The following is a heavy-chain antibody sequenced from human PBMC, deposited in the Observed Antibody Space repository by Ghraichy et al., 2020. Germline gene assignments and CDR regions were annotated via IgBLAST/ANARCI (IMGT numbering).Heavy chain of an antibody. D-gene: IGHD3-10*01. CDR1: GYTFTSYG. V-gene: IGHV1-18*01. CDR2: ISAYNGNT. Sequence: APVKVSCKASGYTFTSYGISWVRQAPGQGLEWMGWISAYNGNTNYAQKLQGRVTMTTDTSTSTAYMELRSLRSDDTAVYYCARDEGIYYGSGPYFDYWGQGTLVTVSS. J-gene: IGHJ4*02. CDR3: ARDEGIYYGSGPYFDY.